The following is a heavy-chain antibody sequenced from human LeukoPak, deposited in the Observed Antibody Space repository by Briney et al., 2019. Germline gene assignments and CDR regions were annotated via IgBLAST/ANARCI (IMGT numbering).Heavy chain of an antibody. J-gene: IGHJ4*02. CDR2: IYTSGST. Sequence: SETLSLTCTVSGGSISSYYWSWIRQPAGKGLEWIGRIYTSGSTDYNPSLKSRVTMSVDTSKNQFSLKLSSVTAADTAVYYCARVLAEVGYCSGGSCDENDYWGQGTLVTVSS. V-gene: IGHV4-4*07. CDR3: ARVLAEVGYCSGGSCDENDY. D-gene: IGHD2-15*01. CDR1: GGSISSYY.